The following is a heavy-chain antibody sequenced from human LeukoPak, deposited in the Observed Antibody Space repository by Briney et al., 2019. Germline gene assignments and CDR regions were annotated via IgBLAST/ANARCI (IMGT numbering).Heavy chain of an antibody. V-gene: IGHV3-30*02. CDR1: GFTFSSYG. Sequence: GGSLRLSCAASGFTFSSYGMHWVRQAPGKGLEWVAFIRYDGSNRYYADSVKGRFTISRDNSKNTLYLQMNSLRAEDTAVYYCAKEGCSGGSCYNWFDPWGQGTLVTVSS. CDR3: AKEGCSGGSCYNWFDP. D-gene: IGHD2-15*01. J-gene: IGHJ5*02. CDR2: IRYDGSNR.